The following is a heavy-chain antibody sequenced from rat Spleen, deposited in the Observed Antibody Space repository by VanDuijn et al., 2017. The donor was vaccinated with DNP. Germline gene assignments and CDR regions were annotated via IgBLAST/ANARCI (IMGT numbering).Heavy chain of an antibody. CDR3: TRSDYSSSWWFAY. CDR1: GFSLTSNS. Sequence: QVQLKESGPGLVQPSQTLSLTCTVSGFSLTSNSVHWVRQPPGKGLEWMGVIWHNGDTSYNSALKSRLSISRDTSKNQVFLKMNSLQADDTGTYYCTRSDYSSSWWFAYWGQGVMVTVSS. J-gene: IGHJ2*01. CDR2: IWHNGDT. D-gene: IGHD1-2*01. V-gene: IGHV2-63*01.